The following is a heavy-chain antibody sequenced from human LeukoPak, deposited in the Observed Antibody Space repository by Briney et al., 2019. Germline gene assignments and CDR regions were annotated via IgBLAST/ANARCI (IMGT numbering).Heavy chain of an antibody. Sequence: SVKVSCKASGGTFSSYAISWVRQAPGQGLEWMGGIIPIFGTANYAQKFQGRVTITTDESTSTAYMELSSLRSEDTAVYYCARSIAAPRPTYNWFDPWGQGTLVTVSS. CDR2: IIPIFGTA. CDR3: ARSIAAPRPTYNWFDP. CDR1: GGTFSSYA. D-gene: IGHD6-6*01. V-gene: IGHV1-69*05. J-gene: IGHJ5*02.